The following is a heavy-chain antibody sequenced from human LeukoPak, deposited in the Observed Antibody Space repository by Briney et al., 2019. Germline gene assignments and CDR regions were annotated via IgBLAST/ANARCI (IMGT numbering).Heavy chain of an antibody. D-gene: IGHD6-13*01. Sequence: PSETLSLTCPVSGGSISSYYWSWIRQPAGKGLEWIGRIYSSGSTNYNPSLKSRVTMSVDTSKNQFSLKLSSVTAADTAVYYCARDRFIAAAGPYYYYYGMDVWGQGTTVTVSS. CDR3: ARDRFIAAAGPYYYYYGMDV. J-gene: IGHJ6*02. CDR1: GGSISSYY. V-gene: IGHV4-4*07. CDR2: IYSSGST.